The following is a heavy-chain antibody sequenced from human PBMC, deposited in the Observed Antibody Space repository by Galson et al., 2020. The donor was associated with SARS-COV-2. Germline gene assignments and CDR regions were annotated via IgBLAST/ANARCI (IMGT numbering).Heavy chain of an antibody. J-gene: IGHJ4*02. CDR3: AIPLLGDSGSYYMGY. CDR2: INPNSGGT. CDR1: GYTFTGYY. V-gene: IGHV1-2*02. Sequence: GESLKISCKASGYTFTGYYMHWVRQAPGQGLEWMGWINPNSGGTNYAQKFQGRVTMTRDTSISTAYMELSRLRSDDTAVYYCAIPLLGDSGSYYMGYWGQGTLVTVSS. D-gene: IGHD3-10*01.